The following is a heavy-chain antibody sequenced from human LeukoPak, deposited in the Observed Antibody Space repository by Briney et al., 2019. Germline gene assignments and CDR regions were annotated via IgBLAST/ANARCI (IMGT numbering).Heavy chain of an antibody. CDR2: INHSRST. D-gene: IGHD6-13*01. Sequence: SESLSLTWAVYGASFSGYYWSWIRQPPGKGLGWIGEINHSRSTNYNPSLKSRLTISVDTSKNQFSLKLSSVTAADTAVYYCARGLYSSSWYPQYYLDYWGQGTLVTVSS. CDR1: GASFSGYY. CDR3: ARGLYSSSWYPQYYLDY. J-gene: IGHJ4*02. V-gene: IGHV4-34*01.